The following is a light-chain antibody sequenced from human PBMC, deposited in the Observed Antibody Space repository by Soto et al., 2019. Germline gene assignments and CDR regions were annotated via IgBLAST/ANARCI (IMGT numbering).Light chain of an antibody. V-gene: IGLV1-40*01. CDR1: TSKIGSNYD. J-gene: IGLJ2*01. Sequence: QSVLTQPPSVSGAPGQRVTLSCTGSTSKIGSNYDVHSYQQIPGTAPKLLIYGNNNRPSGVPDRFSGSKSATSASLAITGLQADDEADYYCQSYDSRLSAVVFGGGTKVTVL. CDR2: GNN. CDR3: QSYDSRLSAVV.